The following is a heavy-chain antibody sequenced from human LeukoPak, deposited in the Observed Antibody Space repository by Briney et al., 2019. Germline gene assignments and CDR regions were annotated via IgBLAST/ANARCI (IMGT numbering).Heavy chain of an antibody. CDR2: IKQDGSEK. Sequence: GGSLRLSCAASGFTFSNAWMNWVRQAPGKGLEWVASIKQDGSEKYYVDSVKGRFTISRDNAKNSLYLQMNSLRAEDTAVYYCAREKFLEWYAVAGTFGYFDYWGQGTLVTVSS. D-gene: IGHD6-19*01. CDR3: AREKFLEWYAVAGTFGYFDY. J-gene: IGHJ4*02. CDR1: GFTFSNAW. V-gene: IGHV3-7*03.